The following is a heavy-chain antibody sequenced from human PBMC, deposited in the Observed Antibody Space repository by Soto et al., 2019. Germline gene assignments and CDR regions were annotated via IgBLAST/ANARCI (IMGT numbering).Heavy chain of an antibody. Sequence: PSETLSLTCTVSGDSLSGYYWTWIRQPAGGGLQWLGRVYNSGATNYNPSLRGRVTMSIDTSQRQFSLKVASVTAADTAVYYCARMMPGGSALWFDPWGPGTLVTVSS. J-gene: IGHJ5*02. CDR1: GDSLSGYY. CDR2: VYNSGAT. D-gene: IGHD6-25*01. CDR3: ARMMPGGSALWFDP. V-gene: IGHV4-4*07.